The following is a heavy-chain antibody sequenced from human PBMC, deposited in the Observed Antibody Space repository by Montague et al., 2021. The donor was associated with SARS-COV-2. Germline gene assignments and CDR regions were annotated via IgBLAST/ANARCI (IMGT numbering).Heavy chain of an antibody. Sequence: LSLSLSASGFTFDDYAMHWVRQAPGKGLEWVSGISWNSGSIGYADSVKGRFTISRDNAKNSLYLQMSSLRAEDTALYYCAKFPQRNYDILIDDAFDIWGQGTMVTV. J-gene: IGHJ3*02. CDR3: AKFPQRNYDILIDDAFDI. CDR2: ISWNSGSI. V-gene: IGHV3-9*01. D-gene: IGHD3-9*01. CDR1: GFTFDDYA.